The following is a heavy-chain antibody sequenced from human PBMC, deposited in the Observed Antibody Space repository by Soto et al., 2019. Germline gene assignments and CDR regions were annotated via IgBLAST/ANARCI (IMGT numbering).Heavy chain of an antibody. CDR1: GYSFSDFG. CDR3: ARRDYYEYTGTFEN. CDR2: ISGKNGNT. J-gene: IGHJ4*02. V-gene: IGHV1-18*04. Sequence: QVHLVQSGGELKKPGASVKVSCKASGYSFSDFGITWVRQAPGQGLEWMGWISGKNGNTNYAQKVQGRVTLTADTSTSTAYMEMRDLTSDDTGIYYCARRDYYEYTGTFENWGQGTPVTVSS. D-gene: IGHD4-17*01.